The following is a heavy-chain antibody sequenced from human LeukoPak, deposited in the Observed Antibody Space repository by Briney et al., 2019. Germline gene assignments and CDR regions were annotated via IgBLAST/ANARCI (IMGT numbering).Heavy chain of an antibody. CDR3: ASYGDYTVLDY. CDR2: ISSSGSTI. CDR1: GFTFSDYY. J-gene: IGHJ4*02. D-gene: IGHD4-17*01. V-gene: IGHV3-11*01. Sequence: GGSLRLSCAASGFTFSDYYMSWIRQAPGKGLEWVSYISSSGSTIYYADSVKGRFTISRDNAKNSLYPQMNSLRAEDTAVYYCASYGDYTVLDYWGQGTLVTVSS.